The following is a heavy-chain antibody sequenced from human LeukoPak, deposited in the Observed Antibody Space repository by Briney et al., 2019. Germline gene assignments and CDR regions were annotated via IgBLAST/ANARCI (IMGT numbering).Heavy chain of an antibody. Sequence: GASVKVSCKASGYTFTGYYMHWVRQAPGQGLEWMGWINPNSGGTNYAQKFQGRVTMTRDTSISTAYMELSRLRSDDTAVYYCARDGGYYYDSSGNFDYWGQGTLVTVSS. V-gene: IGHV1-2*02. CDR2: INPNSGGT. J-gene: IGHJ4*02. CDR1: GYTFTGYY. D-gene: IGHD3-22*01. CDR3: ARDGGYYYDSSGNFDY.